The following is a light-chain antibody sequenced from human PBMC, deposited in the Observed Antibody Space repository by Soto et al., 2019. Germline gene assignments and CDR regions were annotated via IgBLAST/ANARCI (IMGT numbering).Light chain of an antibody. J-gene: IGKJ1*01. CDR2: GAS. CDR3: QQYVSSPWT. CDR1: QILSSNY. Sequence: EIVLTQSPGTLSLSPGERATLSCRASQILSSNYLAWYQQKPGQAPRLLIYGASSMATGVPDRFSGSGSGTDFTLTISRLEPEDFAVYYCQQYVSSPWTFGQGTKVDIK. V-gene: IGKV3-20*01.